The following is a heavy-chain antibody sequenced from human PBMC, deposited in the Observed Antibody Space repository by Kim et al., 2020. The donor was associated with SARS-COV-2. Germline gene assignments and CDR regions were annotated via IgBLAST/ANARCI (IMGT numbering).Heavy chain of an antibody. CDR3: ARGDIVVVPAARSSSWFNYYGMDA. Sequence: SETLSLTCAVYGGSFSGYYWSWIRQPPGKGLEWIGEINHSGSTNYNPSLKSRVTISVDTSKNQFSLKLSSVTAADTAVYYCARGDIVVVPAARSSSWFNYYGMDAWGQGTTVTVSS. CDR2: INHSGST. CDR1: GGSFSGYY. V-gene: IGHV4-34*01. J-gene: IGHJ6*02. D-gene: IGHD2-2*01.